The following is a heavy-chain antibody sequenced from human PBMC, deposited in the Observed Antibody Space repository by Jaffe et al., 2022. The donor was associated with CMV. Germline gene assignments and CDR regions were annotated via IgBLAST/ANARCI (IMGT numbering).Heavy chain of an antibody. CDR3: ARDSARGDCSGGSCSNAFDI. J-gene: IGHJ3*02. CDR2: INSDGSST. Sequence: EVQLVESGGGLVQPGGSLRLSCAASGFTFSSYWMHWVRQAPGKGLVWVSRINSDGSSTSYADSVKGRFTISRDNAKNTLYLQMNSLRAEDTAVYYCARDSARGDCSGGSCSNAFDIWGQGTMVTVSS. D-gene: IGHD2-15*01. V-gene: IGHV3-74*01. CDR1: GFTFSSYW.